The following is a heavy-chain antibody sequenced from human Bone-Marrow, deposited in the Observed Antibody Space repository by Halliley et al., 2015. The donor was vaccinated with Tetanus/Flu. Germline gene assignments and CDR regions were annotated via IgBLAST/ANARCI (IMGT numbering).Heavy chain of an antibody. J-gene: IGHJ4*02. V-gene: IGHV4-30-4*01. CDR2: IHYTGSS. CDR1: GGSISGGDSY. CDR3: ARSMATVTPRFDY. D-gene: IGHD4-17*01. Sequence: TLSLTCAVSGGSISGGDSYWSWIRQPPGKGLEWVGFIHYTGSSYYNPSLKSRATISVDTSRDQLSLRMRSVTAADTAVYYCARSMATVTPRFDYWGQGTRVSVSS.